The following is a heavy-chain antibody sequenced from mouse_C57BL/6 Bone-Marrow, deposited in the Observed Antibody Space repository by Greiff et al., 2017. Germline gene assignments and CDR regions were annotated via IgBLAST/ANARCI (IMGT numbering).Heavy chain of an antibody. J-gene: IGHJ1*03. CDR2: IDPSVSYN. D-gene: IGHD1-1*01. Sequence: QVQLQQPGAELVRPGSSVKLSCKASGYTFTSYWMHWVKQRPGQGLEWIGVIDPSVSYNNYNQKFKGKATLTVDTSSSTAYMQLSSLTSEDSAVYYGARFYCSSYWCFDVGGTGTTVTVSS. CDR3: ARFYCSSYWCFDV. CDR1: GYTFTSYW. V-gene: IGHV1-59*01.